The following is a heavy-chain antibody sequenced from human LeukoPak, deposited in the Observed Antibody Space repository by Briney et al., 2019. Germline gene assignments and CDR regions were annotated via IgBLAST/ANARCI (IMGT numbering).Heavy chain of an antibody. V-gene: IGHV4-59*08. D-gene: IGHD3-22*01. CDR3: ARLAMIIGRDAFDL. CDR2: KYYRGIT. CDR1: GDSIYASY. Sequence: PSDTLSLTFSVSGDSIYASYWSWIPHPPGEGGEWRGYKYYRGITNYNPSLKSRVTISIDTSTNDSSLSLSSVTAADTAVYYCARLAMIIGRDAFDLWGQGTLVTVS. J-gene: IGHJ3*01.